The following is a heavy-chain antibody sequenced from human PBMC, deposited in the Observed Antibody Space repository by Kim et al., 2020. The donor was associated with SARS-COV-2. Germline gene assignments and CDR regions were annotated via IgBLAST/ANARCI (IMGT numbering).Heavy chain of an antibody. D-gene: IGHD6-13*01. CDR1: GGSFSGYY. CDR2: INHSGST. V-gene: IGHV4-34*01. J-gene: IGHJ6*02. CDR3: ARGRGIAAAGTLLYDYYYGMDV. Sequence: SETLSLTCAVYGGSFSGYYWSWIRQPPGKGLEWIGEINHSGSTNYNPSLKSRVTISVDTSKNQFSLKLSSVTAADTAVYYCARGRGIAAAGTLLYDYYYGMDVWGQGTTVTVSS.